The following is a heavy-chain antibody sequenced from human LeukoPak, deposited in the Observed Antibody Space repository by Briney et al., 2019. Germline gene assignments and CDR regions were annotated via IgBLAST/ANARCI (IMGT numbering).Heavy chain of an antibody. D-gene: IGHD5-18*01. J-gene: IGHJ4*02. Sequence: QPGRSLRLSCAASGFTFSSYGMHWVRQAPGKGLEWVAVISYDGSNKYYADSVKGRFTISRDNSKNTLYLQMNSLRAEDTAVYYCAREYSYGTLDYWGQGTLVTVPS. CDR1: GFTFSSYG. V-gene: IGHV3-30*03. CDR3: AREYSYGTLDY. CDR2: ISYDGSNK.